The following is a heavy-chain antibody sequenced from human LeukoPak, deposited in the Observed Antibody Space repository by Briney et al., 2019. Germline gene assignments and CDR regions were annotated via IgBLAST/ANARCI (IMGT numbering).Heavy chain of an antibody. D-gene: IGHD3-22*01. CDR1: GLSFSSYA. J-gene: IGHJ3*02. CDR2: ISGSGYST. Sequence: PGGSLRLSCAASGLSFSSYAMSWVRQAPGKGLEWVSGISGSGYSTYYADSVKGRFTISRDNSKNTLYLQMNSLRPEDTAVYYCAKEFSSGYSLYGAFDIWGQGTMVTVSS. V-gene: IGHV3-23*01. CDR3: AKEFSSGYSLYGAFDI.